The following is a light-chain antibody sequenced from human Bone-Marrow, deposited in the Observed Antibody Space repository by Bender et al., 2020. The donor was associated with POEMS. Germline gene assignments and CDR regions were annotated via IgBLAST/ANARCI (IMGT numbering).Light chain of an antibody. CDR2: DVT. CDR3: CSYAGSNTYWV. Sequence: QSALTQPRSVSGSPGQSVTISCTGSSSDVGAYNYVSWYQHHPGKAPKLMIYDVTKRPSGVPDRFSGAKSGDAASLTISGLQAEDEADYYCCSYAGSNTYWVFGGGTKLTVL. V-gene: IGLV2-11*01. J-gene: IGLJ3*02. CDR1: SSDVGAYNY.